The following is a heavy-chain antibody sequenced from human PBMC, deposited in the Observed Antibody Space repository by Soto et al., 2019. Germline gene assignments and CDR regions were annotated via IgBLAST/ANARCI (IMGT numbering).Heavy chain of an antibody. D-gene: IGHD6-19*01. CDR3: AKGRCSGWALYFDN. J-gene: IGHJ4*02. CDR2: ISDTGAST. V-gene: IGHV3-23*04. Sequence: EVRLVEAGGGLKQPGGSPRLSCAASGFTFKESAMNWVRQAPGKGLEWVASISDTGASTWYAESVRGRLSISRDNSKNTLYLQVHSLRGEDTAVYDCAKGRCSGWALYFDNWGQGTQVTVAS. CDR1: GFTFKESA.